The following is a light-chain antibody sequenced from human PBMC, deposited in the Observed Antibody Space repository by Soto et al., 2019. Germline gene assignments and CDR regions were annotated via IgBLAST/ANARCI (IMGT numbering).Light chain of an antibody. CDR2: GAS. J-gene: IGKJ1*01. Sequence: EIVMTQSPATLSVSPGERATLSCRASQSVSSNLAGYQQKPGQAPRLLIYGASTRATGIPARFSGSGSGTEFPLNISSLQSEEVAVYYCQQYNNWPPWTFGQGTKVEIK. CDR3: QQYNNWPPWT. V-gene: IGKV3-15*01. CDR1: QSVSSN.